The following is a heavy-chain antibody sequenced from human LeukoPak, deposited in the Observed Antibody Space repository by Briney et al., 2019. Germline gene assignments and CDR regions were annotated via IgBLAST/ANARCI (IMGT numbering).Heavy chain of an antibody. J-gene: IGHJ6*03. CDR1: AVSISGGSNY. CDR2: IYYNGNT. Sequence: SETLSLTCSVSAVSISGGSNYWSWIRQPPGKGLEWIGFIYYNGNTNYNPSLQSRATISLGTSKNQFSLKLRSVTAADTAIYYCARAIYPGFSYPYYYMDVWGKGTTVTVSS. V-gene: IGHV4-61*01. CDR3: ARAIYPGFSYPYYYMDV. D-gene: IGHD2-21*01.